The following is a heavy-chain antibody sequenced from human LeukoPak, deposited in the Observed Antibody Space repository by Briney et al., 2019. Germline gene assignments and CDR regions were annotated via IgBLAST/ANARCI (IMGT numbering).Heavy chain of an antibody. CDR2: ITHKPHGYTT. CDR1: GFTFDDYA. CDR3: TRENYEKLDS. D-gene: IGHD1-7*01. V-gene: IGHV3-72*01. Sequence: GGSLRLSCAASGFTFDDYAMHWVRQAPGKGLEWVGRITHKPHGYTTKYAASLEGRFTISRDDSQNSLYLQINSLKTEDTAIYYCTRENYEKLDSWGQGTLVTVSS. J-gene: IGHJ4*02.